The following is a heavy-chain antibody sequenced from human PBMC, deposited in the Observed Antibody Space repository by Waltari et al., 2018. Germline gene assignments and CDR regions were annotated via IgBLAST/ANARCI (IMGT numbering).Heavy chain of an antibody. CDR1: GGSIRSYL. J-gene: IGHJ5*02. CDR3: ARDIPYYYGSGSYMLDP. D-gene: IGHD3-10*01. Sequence: QVQLQESGPGLVKPSEPLSLTCTVSGGSIRSYLWTWTRQPPGKGLEWIGYIYYSGSTNYNPSLKSRVTISVDTSKNQFSLKLSSVTAADTAVYYCARDIPYYYGSGSYMLDPWGQGTLVTVSS. V-gene: IGHV4-59*01. CDR2: IYYSGST.